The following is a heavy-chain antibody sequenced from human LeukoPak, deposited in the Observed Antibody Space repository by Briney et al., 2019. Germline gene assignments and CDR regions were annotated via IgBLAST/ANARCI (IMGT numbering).Heavy chain of an antibody. V-gene: IGHV3-48*03. CDR3: ARDGRYDSFLDY. CDR2: ISDSGRTI. J-gene: IGHJ4*02. D-gene: IGHD3-22*01. CDR1: GLVFNLFE. Sequence: GGSLRLSCAASGLVFNLFEMNWVRQAPGKGLEWVAYISDSGRTIHYADSVRGRFTISRDNAKNSLYLQMNSLRAEDTAVYYCARDGRYDSFLDYWGQGTLVTVSS.